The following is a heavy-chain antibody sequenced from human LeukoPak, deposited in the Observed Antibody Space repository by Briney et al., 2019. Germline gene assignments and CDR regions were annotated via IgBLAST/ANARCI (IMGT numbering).Heavy chain of an antibody. J-gene: IGHJ4*02. Sequence: GGSLRLSCAASGFTFSTYSMNWVRQAPGKGLEWVSSISSSSTDIYYGDSVKGRFAISRDNAKNSLYLQMNSLRTEDTAVYYCARTYYDILTGYNPYFDYWGQGILVTVSS. CDR1: GFTFSTYS. CDR2: ISSSSTDI. D-gene: IGHD3-9*01. V-gene: IGHV3-21*01. CDR3: ARTYYDILTGYNPYFDY.